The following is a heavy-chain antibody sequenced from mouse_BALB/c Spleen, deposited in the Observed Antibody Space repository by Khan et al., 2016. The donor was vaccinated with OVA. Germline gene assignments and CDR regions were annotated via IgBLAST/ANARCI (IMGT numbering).Heavy chain of an antibody. D-gene: IGHD2-4*01. V-gene: IGHV5-17*02. CDR1: GFTFSSFG. J-gene: IGHJ1*01. CDR3: ARSLITSWYFDV. CDR2: ISSGSATI. Sequence: EVELVESGGGLVQPGGSRKLSCAASGFTFSSFGMHWVRQAPEKGLEWVAYISSGSATIYYADTVKGRFTIYRANTKNTLFLQITSLRSEDTAIYYCARSLITSWYFDVWGAGTTVTVSS.